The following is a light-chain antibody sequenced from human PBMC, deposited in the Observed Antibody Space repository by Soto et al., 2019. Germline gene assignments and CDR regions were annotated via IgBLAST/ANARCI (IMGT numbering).Light chain of an antibody. CDR3: SSYAGSNVV. J-gene: IGLJ2*01. CDR1: SSDVGGYNY. V-gene: IGLV2-8*01. Sequence: QSALTQPPSASGSPGQSVTISCTGTSSDVGGYNYVSWYQQHPGKAPKLMIYEVSKRPSGVPDRFSGSKSGNTASLTVSGLQAEDEADYYCSSYAGSNVVFAGGTQLTVL. CDR2: EVS.